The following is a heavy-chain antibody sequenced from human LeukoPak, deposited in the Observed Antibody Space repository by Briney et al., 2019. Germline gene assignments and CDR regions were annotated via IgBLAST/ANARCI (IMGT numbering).Heavy chain of an antibody. CDR3: AELGITMIGGV. J-gene: IGHJ6*04. CDR2: IYSGGST. CDR1: GFTVSSNY. D-gene: IGHD3-10*02. V-gene: IGHV3-53*01. Sequence: GGSLRLSCAATGFTVSSNYMSWVRQAPGKGLEWVSIIYSGGSTYYADSVKGRFTISRDNAKNSLYLQMNSLRAEDTAVYYCAELGITMIGGVWGKGTTVTISS.